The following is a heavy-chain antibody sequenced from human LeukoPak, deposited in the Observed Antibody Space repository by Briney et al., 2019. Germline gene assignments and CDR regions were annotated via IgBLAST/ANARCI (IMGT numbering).Heavy chain of an antibody. CDR2: IYYSGST. CDR3: ARVVVVPAAIGLYYYYYGMDV. J-gene: IGHJ6*02. D-gene: IGHD2-2*01. V-gene: IGHV4-39*07. Sequence: SETLSLTCTVSGGSISSSSYYWGWIRQPPGKGLEWIGSIYYSGSTYYNPSLKSRVTISVDTSKNQFSLKLSSVTAADTAVYYCARVVVVPAAIGLYYYYYGMDVWGQGTTVTVSS. CDR1: GGSISSSSYY.